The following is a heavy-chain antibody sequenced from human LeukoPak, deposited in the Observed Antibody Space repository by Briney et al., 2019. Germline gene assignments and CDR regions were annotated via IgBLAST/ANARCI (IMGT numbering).Heavy chain of an antibody. Sequence: PGGSLRLSCAASGFSFSEHEMDWVRQAPGKGPEWVGRIRNKANSYTTENAASVRGRFTISRDDSKNLLFLQMNSLKTEDTAVYYCASASAGLVEYWGRGTLVTVSS. V-gene: IGHV3-72*01. CDR2: IRNKANSYTT. CDR1: GFSFSEHE. J-gene: IGHJ4*02. CDR3: ASASAGLVEY.